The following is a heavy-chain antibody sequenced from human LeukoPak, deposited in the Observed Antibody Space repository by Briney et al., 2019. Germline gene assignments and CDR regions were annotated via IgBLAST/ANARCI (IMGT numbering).Heavy chain of an antibody. D-gene: IGHD4-23*01. Sequence: GASVKVSCKASGYTFTSYGISWVRQAPGQGLEWMGWISAYNGNANYAQKLQGRVTMTTDTSTSTAYMELRSLRSDDTAVYYCASAGPYGGNDAFDIWGQGTMVTVSS. CDR3: ASAGPYGGNDAFDI. V-gene: IGHV1-18*01. J-gene: IGHJ3*02. CDR1: GYTFTSYG. CDR2: ISAYNGNA.